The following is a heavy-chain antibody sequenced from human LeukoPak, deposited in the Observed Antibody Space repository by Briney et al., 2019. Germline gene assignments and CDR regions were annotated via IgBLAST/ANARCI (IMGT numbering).Heavy chain of an antibody. CDR3: ARDDALGDNALDI. D-gene: IGHD3-16*01. CDR1: GFTFSSYG. V-gene: IGHV3-33*01. Sequence: TGGPLRLSCAASGFTFSSYGMHWVRQAPGKGLEWGAVILNDGSQEKYADSVKGRFTIYRDNSKNTLFLQMNSLRAEDTAVYYCARDDALGDNALDIWGQGTMVTVSS. J-gene: IGHJ3*02. CDR2: ILNDGSQE.